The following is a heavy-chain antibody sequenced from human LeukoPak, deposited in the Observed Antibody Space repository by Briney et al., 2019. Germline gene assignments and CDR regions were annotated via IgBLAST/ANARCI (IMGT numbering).Heavy chain of an antibody. D-gene: IGHD6-19*01. Sequence: SETLSLTCTVSGGSISSSSYYWGWIRQPPGKGLEWIGSIHYSGSTYYNPSLKSRVTISVDTSKNQFSLKLSSVTAADTAVYYCARPAVAGPRGWFDPWGQGTLVTVSS. V-gene: IGHV4-39*01. CDR2: IHYSGST. CDR3: ARPAVAGPRGWFDP. J-gene: IGHJ5*02. CDR1: GGSISSSSYY.